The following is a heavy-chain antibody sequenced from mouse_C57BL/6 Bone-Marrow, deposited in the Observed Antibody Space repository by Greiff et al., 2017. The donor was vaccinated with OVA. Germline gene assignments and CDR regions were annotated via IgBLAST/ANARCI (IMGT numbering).Heavy chain of an antibody. Sequence: QVQLQQPGTELVKPGASVKLSCKASGYTFTSYWMHWVKQRPGQGLEWIGNINPSNGGTNYNEKFKSKAPLTVDKSSSTAYMQLSSLTSEDSAVYYCARSGAQYYAMDYWGQGTSVTVSS. V-gene: IGHV1-53*01. D-gene: IGHD3-2*02. CDR2: INPSNGGT. CDR3: ARSGAQYYAMDY. J-gene: IGHJ4*01. CDR1: GYTFTSYW.